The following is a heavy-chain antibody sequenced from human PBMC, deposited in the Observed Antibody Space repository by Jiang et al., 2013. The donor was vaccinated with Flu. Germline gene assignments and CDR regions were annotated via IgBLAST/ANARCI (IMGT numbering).Heavy chain of an antibody. CDR2: MNPNSGNT. D-gene: IGHD3-9*01. J-gene: IGHJ5*02. V-gene: IGHV1-8*02. Sequence: GAEVKKPGASVKVSCKASGYTFTSYDINWVRQATGQGLEWMGWMNPNSGNTGYAQKFQGRVTMTRNTSVSTAYMELSSLRSEDTAVYYCARAPRPYYDILTGYYRHKNWFDPWGQGTLVTVSS. CDR3: ARAPRPYYDILTGYYRHKNWFDP. CDR1: GYTFTSYD.